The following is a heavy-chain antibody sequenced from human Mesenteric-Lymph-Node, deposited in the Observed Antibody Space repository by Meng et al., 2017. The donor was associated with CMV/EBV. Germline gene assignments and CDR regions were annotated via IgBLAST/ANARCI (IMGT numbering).Heavy chain of an antibody. CDR3: ARDPALGYFDY. V-gene: IGHV1-69*05. CDR2: IIPIFGTA. J-gene: IGHJ4*02. Sequence: SCQASGGPFSRYAISWVRQAPGQGLEWMGGIIPIFGTANYAQKFQGRVTITTDESTSTAYMELSSLRSEDTAVYYCARDPALGYFDYWGQGTLVTVSS. CDR1: GGPFSRYA.